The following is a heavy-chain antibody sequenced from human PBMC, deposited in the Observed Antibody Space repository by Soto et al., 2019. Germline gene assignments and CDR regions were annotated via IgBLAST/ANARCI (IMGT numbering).Heavy chain of an antibody. CDR2: INAGNGNT. J-gene: IGHJ4*02. CDR1: GYTFTSHG. Sequence: QVQLVQSGAEVKKPGASVKVSCQASGYTFTSHGISWVRQAPGQGLEWMGWINAGNGNTKYSQKFQGRVTITRDTSASTAYMELSSLRSEDTAVYYCARGSGSYYFDYWGQGTLVTVSS. D-gene: IGHD1-26*01. CDR3: ARGSGSYYFDY. V-gene: IGHV1-18*01.